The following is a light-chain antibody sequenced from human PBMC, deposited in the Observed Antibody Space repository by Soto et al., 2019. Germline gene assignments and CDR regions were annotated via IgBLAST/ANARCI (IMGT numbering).Light chain of an antibody. CDR1: TSDVGGYNY. V-gene: IGLV2-14*01. CDR2: EVS. Sequence: QSALTQPASVSGSPGQSITISCTGTTSDVGGYNYVSWYQQHPGKAPKLMIYEVSNRPSGVSNRFSGSKSGNTASLTISGLQAEDEADYYCSSYTSRSTLVGFGGGTKLTVL. J-gene: IGLJ2*01. CDR3: SSYTSRSTLVG.